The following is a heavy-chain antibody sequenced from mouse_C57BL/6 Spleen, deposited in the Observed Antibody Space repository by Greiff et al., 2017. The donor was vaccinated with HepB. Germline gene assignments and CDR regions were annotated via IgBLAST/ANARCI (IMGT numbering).Heavy chain of an antibody. V-gene: IGHV1-76*01. CDR2: IYPGSGNT. Sequence: VQLQESGAELVRPGASVKLSCKASGYTFTDYYINWVKQRPGQGLEWIARIYPGSGNTYYNEKFKGKATLTAEKSSSTAYMQLSSLTSEDSAVYFCARYPYDYYAMDYWGQGTSVTFSS. J-gene: IGHJ4*01. CDR3: ARYPYDYYAMDY. CDR1: GYTFTDYY.